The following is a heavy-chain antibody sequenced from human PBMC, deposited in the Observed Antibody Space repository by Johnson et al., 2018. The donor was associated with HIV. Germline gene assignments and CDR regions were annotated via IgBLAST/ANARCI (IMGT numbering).Heavy chain of an antibody. CDR1: GFTFSTNA. Sequence: VQLVESGGGVVQPGRSLRLSCAASGFTFSTNAMNWVRQTPGKGLEWVSGITGSGGRTYYADFVKGRFTISSDPSKNTLYLQMNSLRAGDTAVYYCARVSAVEGAGGSLLLMVYASDAFDIWGQGTMVTVSS. D-gene: IGHD2-8*01. CDR3: ARVSAVEGAGGSLLLMVYASDAFDI. CDR2: ITGSGGRT. V-gene: IGHV3-23*04. J-gene: IGHJ3*02.